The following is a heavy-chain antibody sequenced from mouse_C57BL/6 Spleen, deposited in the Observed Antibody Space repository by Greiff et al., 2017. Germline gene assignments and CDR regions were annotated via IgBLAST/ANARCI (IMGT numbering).Heavy chain of an antibody. D-gene: IGHD1-2*01. CDR1: GYTFTSYW. J-gene: IGHJ4*01. V-gene: IGHV1-69*01. CDR2: IDPSDSCT. Sequence: QVQLKQPGAELVMPGASVKLSCKASGYTFTSYWMPWVKQRPGQGLEWIGEIDPSDSCTNSNQKFNGKPTLTVDTSSSTAYIQLSSLPSEDSAVDYCARSGYYYAMDYWGQGTSVTVSS. CDR3: ARSGYYYAMDY.